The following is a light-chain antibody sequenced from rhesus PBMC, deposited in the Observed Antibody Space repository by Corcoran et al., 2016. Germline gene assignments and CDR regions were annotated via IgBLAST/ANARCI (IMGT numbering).Light chain of an antibody. J-gene: IGKJ2*01. Sequence: EIVMTQSPATLSLSPGERATLSCRASQSVSSSLAWYQQKPGQAPRLLFSGAPSRAPDIPDRFRGSGSGTEFTLTISSLEPEDFAVYYCQQYSNWPQYSFGQGTKVEIK. V-gene: IGKV3-42*03. CDR3: QQYSNWPQYS. CDR2: GAP. CDR1: QSVSSS.